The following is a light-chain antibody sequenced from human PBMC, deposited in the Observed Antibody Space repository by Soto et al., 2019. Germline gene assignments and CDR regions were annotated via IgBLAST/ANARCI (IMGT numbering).Light chain of an antibody. Sequence: EIVLTQSPGTLYLSPGERATLSCRASQSVSSSYLAWYQQKPGQAPRLLIYGASRRATGIPDRFSGSGSGTDFALTISGLEPEACAVYYCQQYGSSRGVTFGPENKVDIK. CDR3: QQYGSSRGVT. CDR2: GAS. J-gene: IGKJ3*01. V-gene: IGKV3-20*01. CDR1: QSVSSSY.